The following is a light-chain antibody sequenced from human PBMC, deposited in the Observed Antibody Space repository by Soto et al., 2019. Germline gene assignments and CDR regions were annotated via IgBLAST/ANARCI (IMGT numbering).Light chain of an antibody. J-gene: IGLJ1*01. CDR2: SSY. V-gene: IGLV1-44*01. CDR1: SSNIGSKT. Sequence: QSVLTQPPSASETPGQRVTISCSGSSSNIGSKTVNWYQQLPGTVPKLLIYSSYQRPSGVPDRFSGSKSGTSASLAISGLQSEDEADYYCAAWDASLNGYVFGAGTKVTVL. CDR3: AAWDASLNGYV.